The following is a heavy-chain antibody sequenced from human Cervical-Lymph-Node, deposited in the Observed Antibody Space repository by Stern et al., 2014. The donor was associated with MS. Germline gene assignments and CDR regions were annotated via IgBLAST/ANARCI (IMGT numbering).Heavy chain of an antibody. CDR3: VRYRRGSAYYFDY. V-gene: IGHV3-7*01. CDR2: VNEDGRVT. CDR1: GFTFSEIF. Sequence: EVQLLESGGGLVRPGGSLRLSCAASGFTFSEIFMGWVRQAPGEGLEWVANVNEDGRVTYYAESVKGRFTISRDNARKSLFLQMPNLRAEDTAVYYCVRYRRGSAYYFDYWGQGVLVTVSS. D-gene: IGHD2-21*01. J-gene: IGHJ4*02.